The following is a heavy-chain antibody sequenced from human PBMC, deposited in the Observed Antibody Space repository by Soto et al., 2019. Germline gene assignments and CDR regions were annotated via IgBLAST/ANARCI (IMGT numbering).Heavy chain of an antibody. CDR1: GFTFSSYA. V-gene: IGHV3-23*01. J-gene: IGHJ6*02. CDR3: ENDRGGAPAGPTKFYGIDV. Sequence: EVQLLESGGGLVQPGGSLRLSCAASGFTFSSYAMSWVRQAPGKGLEWVSVISGSGDSTYYADSVRGRFTISRDNSKNTLYLQMDSLRAEDPAVYYCENDRGGAPAGPTKFYGIDVWGQGTTVTVSS. D-gene: IGHD6-13*01. CDR2: ISGSGDST.